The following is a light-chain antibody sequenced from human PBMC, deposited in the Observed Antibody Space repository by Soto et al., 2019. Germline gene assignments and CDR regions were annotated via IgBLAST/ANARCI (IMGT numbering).Light chain of an antibody. CDR1: QSVTNNY. J-gene: IGKJ5*01. CDR3: QQYGSSPPSIT. V-gene: IGKV3-20*01. Sequence: EIVLTQPPGTLSLSPGESATLSCRASQSVTNNYLAWYQQKPGQAPRLLIYGASSRATGIPDRFSGSGSGTDFTLTISRLEPEDFAVYYCQQYGSSPPSITFGQGTRLEIK. CDR2: GAS.